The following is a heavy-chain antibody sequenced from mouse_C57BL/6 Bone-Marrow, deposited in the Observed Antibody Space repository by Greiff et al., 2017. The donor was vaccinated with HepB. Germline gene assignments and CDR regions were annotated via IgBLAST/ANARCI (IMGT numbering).Heavy chain of an antibody. Sequence: VQLKESGAELAKPGASVKLSCKASGYTFTSYWMHWVKQRPGQGLEWIGYINPSSGYTKYNQKFKDKATLTADKSSSTSYLRLSSLTYEDSAVYYCARSDDYGLYAMDYWGQGTSVTVSS. CDR1: GYTFTSYW. CDR3: ARSDDYGLYAMDY. CDR2: INPSSGYT. D-gene: IGHD2-4*01. V-gene: IGHV1-7*01. J-gene: IGHJ4*01.